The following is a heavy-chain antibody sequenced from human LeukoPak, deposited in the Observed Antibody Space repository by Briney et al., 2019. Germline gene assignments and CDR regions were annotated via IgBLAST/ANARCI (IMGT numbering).Heavy chain of an antibody. Sequence: PGGSLRLSCAASGFTFSSYEMNWVRQAPGKGLEWVSYISSSGSSIYYADSVKGRFTISRDNAKNSLYLQMNSLRAEDTAVYYCARVLGYYDSSTYYSPWALDIWGQGTMVTVSS. V-gene: IGHV3-48*03. CDR2: ISSSGSSI. CDR1: GFTFSSYE. CDR3: ARVLGYYDSSTYYSPWALDI. D-gene: IGHD3-22*01. J-gene: IGHJ3*02.